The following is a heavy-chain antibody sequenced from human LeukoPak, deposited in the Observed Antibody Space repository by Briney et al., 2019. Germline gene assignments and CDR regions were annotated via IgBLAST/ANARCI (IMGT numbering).Heavy chain of an antibody. CDR1: YYSISSGYY. V-gene: IGHV4-38-2*02. CDR3: ARGGRYYYFDY. Sequence: SETLSLTCTVSYYSISSGYYWGWIRQPPGKGLEWIGNIYHSGSTYYNPSLKSRVTISVDTSKNQFSLKLSSVTAADTAVYYCARGGRYYYFDYWGQGTLVTVSS. D-gene: IGHD1-26*01. CDR2: IYHSGST. J-gene: IGHJ4*02.